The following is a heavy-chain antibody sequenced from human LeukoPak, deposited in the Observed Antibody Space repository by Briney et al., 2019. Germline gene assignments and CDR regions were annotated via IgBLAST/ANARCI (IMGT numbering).Heavy chain of an antibody. CDR2: IYYSGST. CDR3: ARQSSIDGSGSYYFDY. D-gene: IGHD3-10*01. V-gene: IGHV4-31*03. J-gene: IGHJ4*02. Sequence: SETLSLTCTVSGGSISSGGYYWSWIRQHPGKGLEWIGYIYYSGSTYYNPSLKSRVTISVDTSKNQFSLKLSSVTATDTAVYYCARQSSIDGSGSYYFDYWGQGTLVTVSS. CDR1: GGSISSGGYY.